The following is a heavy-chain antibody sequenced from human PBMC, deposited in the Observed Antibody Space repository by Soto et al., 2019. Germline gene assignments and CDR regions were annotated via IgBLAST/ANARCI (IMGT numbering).Heavy chain of an antibody. CDR3: ARDMYSSDYFVKWFEP. J-gene: IGHJ5*02. Sequence: GGSLRLSCAASGFTFSSYWMHWVRQAPGKGLVWVSRINSDGSSTSYADSVKGRFTISRDNAKNTLYLQMNSLRGEDTAMYYCARDMYSSDYFVKWFEPWGQGTLVTVSS. V-gene: IGHV3-74*01. CDR2: INSDGSST. CDR1: GFTFSSYW. D-gene: IGHD6-19*01.